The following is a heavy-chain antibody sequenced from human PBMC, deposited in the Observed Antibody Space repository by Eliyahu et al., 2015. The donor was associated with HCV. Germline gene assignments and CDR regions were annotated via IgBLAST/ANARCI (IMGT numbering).Heavy chain of an antibody. Sequence: QVQLVQSGPEVKKPGASVRVSCKTSGYTFTHFAMHWVRQAPGQRLEXXGWXDIGTGNTRXSQNFQGRVTITRDTSTSTVYMELKSLRSEDTAVYFCSRGVGGPAANWFDPWGLGTAVTVSS. CDR3: SRGVGGPAANWFDP. CDR1: GYTFTHFA. V-gene: IGHV1-3*04. J-gene: IGHJ5*02. D-gene: IGHD2-21*01. CDR2: XDIGTGNT.